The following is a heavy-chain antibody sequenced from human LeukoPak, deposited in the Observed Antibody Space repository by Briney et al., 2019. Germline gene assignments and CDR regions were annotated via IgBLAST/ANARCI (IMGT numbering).Heavy chain of an antibody. CDR1: GFTFSSYT. V-gene: IGHV3-30-3*01. CDR2: ISYDGSNK. Sequence: GGSLRLSCAASGFTFSSYTMHWVRQAPGKGLEWVAVISYDGSNKYYADSVKGRFTISRDNSKNTLYLQMNSLRAEDTAVYYCARGTPYSSGWYRYGVDYWGQGTLVTVSS. CDR3: ARGTPYSSGWYRYGVDY. J-gene: IGHJ4*02. D-gene: IGHD6-19*01.